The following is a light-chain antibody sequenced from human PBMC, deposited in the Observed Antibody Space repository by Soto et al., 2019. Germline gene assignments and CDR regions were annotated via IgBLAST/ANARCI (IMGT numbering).Light chain of an antibody. CDR2: WAS. J-gene: IGKJ5*01. V-gene: IGKV4-1*01. Sequence: DIVMTQSPDSLAVSLGERATIYCKSSQSILYRSTNNNYLAWYQQKPGQPPKLIIYWASTRESGVPDRFSGSGSGTDFTLTISSLHAEDVAVYYCQQYYSTPTFGQGTRLEIK. CDR3: QQYYSTPT. CDR1: QSILYRSTNNNY.